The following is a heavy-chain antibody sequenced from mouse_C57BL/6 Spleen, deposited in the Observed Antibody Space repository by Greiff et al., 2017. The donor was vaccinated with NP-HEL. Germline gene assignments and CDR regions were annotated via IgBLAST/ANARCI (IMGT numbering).Heavy chain of an antibody. CDR2: IDPSDSYT. J-gene: IGHJ3*01. CDR3: ARRVTTRTWFAY. V-gene: IGHV1-50*01. CDR1: GYTFTSYW. Sequence: VQLQQSGAELVKPGASVKLSCKASGYTFTSYWMQWVKQRPGQGLEWIGEIDPSDSYTNYNQKFKGKATLTVDTSSSTAYMQLSSLTSEDSAVYYCARRVTTRTWFAYWGQGTLVTVSA. D-gene: IGHD2-2*01.